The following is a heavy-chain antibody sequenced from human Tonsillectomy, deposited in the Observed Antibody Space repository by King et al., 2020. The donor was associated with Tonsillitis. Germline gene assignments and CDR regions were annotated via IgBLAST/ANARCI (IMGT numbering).Heavy chain of an antibody. CDR3: ARADYDILTGYYYDY. V-gene: IGHV4-59*02. J-gene: IGHJ4*02. Sequence: QLQESGPGLVKPSETLSLTCTVSGGSVNSFYWSWIRQPPGKGLEWIGYVYYTGITNSNPSLKSRVTISVHTSRNEFSLKLSSVTAADTAVYYCARADYDILTGYYYDYWGQGTLVTVSS. D-gene: IGHD3-9*01. CDR2: VYYTGIT. CDR1: GGSVNSFY.